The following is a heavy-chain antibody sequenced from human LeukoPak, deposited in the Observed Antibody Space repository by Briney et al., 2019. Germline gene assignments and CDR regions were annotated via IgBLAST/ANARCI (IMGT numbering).Heavy chain of an antibody. D-gene: IGHD5-18*01. CDR3: AKDPHGSYGPRYFFDS. CDR2: IWYDETYK. V-gene: IGHV3-33*06. CDR1: GFTFSSYA. Sequence: GGSLRLSCAASGFTFSSYAMHWVRQAPGKGLEWVAVIWYDETYKYYADSVKGRFIISRDNSKNTLYLQMNSLRAEDTALYYCAKDPHGSYGPRYFFDSWGQGTLVTVSS. J-gene: IGHJ4*02.